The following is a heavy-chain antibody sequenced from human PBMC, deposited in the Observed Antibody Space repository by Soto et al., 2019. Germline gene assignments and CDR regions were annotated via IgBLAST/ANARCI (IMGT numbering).Heavy chain of an antibody. V-gene: IGHV1-18*01. CDR2: ISAYNGNT. Sequence: ASVKVSCKASGYTFTSYGISWVRQAPGQGLEWMGWISAYNGNTNYAQKLQGRVTMTTDTSTSTAYMELRSLRSDDTAVYYCARGGLRFLEWLPNNYYMDVWGKGTTVTVSS. CDR1: GYTFTSYG. CDR3: ARGGLRFLEWLPNNYYMDV. J-gene: IGHJ6*03. D-gene: IGHD3-3*01.